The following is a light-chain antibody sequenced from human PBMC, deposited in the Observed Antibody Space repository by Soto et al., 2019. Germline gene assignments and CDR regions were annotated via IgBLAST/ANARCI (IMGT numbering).Light chain of an antibody. CDR2: GAS. V-gene: IGKV1-12*01. J-gene: IGKJ3*01. CDR1: QGLSSL. Sequence: DIQMTQSPSSVWASVGDRGTITCRSRQGLSSLVAWYQQKPGNAPKLLIYGASSLQSVVTSRFSGSGSGTDFTLTISSLQPEDFATYYCQQANSFPFTVGPGTKVDIK. CDR3: QQANSFPFT.